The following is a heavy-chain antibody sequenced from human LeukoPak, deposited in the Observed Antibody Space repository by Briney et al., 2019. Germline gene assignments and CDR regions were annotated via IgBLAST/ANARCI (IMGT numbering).Heavy chain of an antibody. Sequence: SETLSLTCTVSGGSISSYYWSWIRQPPGKGLEWIGEINHSGSTNYNPSLKSRVTISVDTSKNQFSLKLSSVTAADTAVYYCARVVTMIAISTFDHWGQGTLVTVSS. CDR3: ARVVTMIAISTFDH. J-gene: IGHJ4*02. CDR1: GGSISSYY. CDR2: INHSGST. V-gene: IGHV4-34*01. D-gene: IGHD3-22*01.